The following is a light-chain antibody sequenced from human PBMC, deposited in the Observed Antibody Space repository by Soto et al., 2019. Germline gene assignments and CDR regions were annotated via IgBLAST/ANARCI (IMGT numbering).Light chain of an antibody. CDR1: QSVSNNY. CDR3: QQYGSAGT. Sequence: IVMPRSPDTLSVSPGERATLSCRASQSVSNNYLAWYQQKPGQAPRLLIYGASNRATGIPDRFSGSGSGTDFTLTISRLEPEDFAVYYCQQYGSAGTCGQGTKGE. J-gene: IGKJ1*01. V-gene: IGKV3-20*01. CDR2: GAS.